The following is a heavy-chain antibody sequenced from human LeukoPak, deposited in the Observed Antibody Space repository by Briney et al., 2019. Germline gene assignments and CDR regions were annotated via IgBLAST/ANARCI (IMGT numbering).Heavy chain of an antibody. CDR2: IIPIFGTT. Sequence: SVKVSCNASGGTFSNYAISWVRQAPGQGLEWMGRIIPIFGTTNYAQKLQGRVTITTDESTSTAYMELSSLRSEDTAVYYCARGGEANYYDTSGYYLYYYWGQGTLVTVSS. V-gene: IGHV1-69*05. CDR3: ARGGEANYYDTSGYYLYYY. D-gene: IGHD3-22*01. J-gene: IGHJ4*02. CDR1: GGTFSNYA.